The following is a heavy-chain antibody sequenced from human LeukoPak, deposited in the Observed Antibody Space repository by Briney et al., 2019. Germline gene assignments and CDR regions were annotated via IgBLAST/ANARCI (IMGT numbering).Heavy chain of an antibody. J-gene: IGHJ4*02. CDR1: RGSIRSYY. V-gene: IGHV4-59*01. Sequence: KPSETLSLTCTVSRGSIRSYYWSWIRQPPGKGLEWIGYIYDSGSTNYNPSLKSRVTISVDTSKNQFSLKLSSVTAADTAVYYCAILTGYQRGSYWGQGTLVTVSS. CDR2: IYDSGST. CDR3: AILTGYQRGSY. D-gene: IGHD7-27*01.